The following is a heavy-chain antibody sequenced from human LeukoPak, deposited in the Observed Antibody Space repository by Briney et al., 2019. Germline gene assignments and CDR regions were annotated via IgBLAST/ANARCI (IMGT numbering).Heavy chain of an antibody. D-gene: IGHD6-13*01. CDR3: ARNFFWTAGTGFDP. J-gene: IGHJ5*02. CDR2: IHYSGSS. V-gene: IGHV4-59*08. CDR1: GGSISSYY. Sequence: PSETLSLTCTVSGGSISSYYWSWIRQPPGKGLEWIGYIHYSGSSNYNPSLKSRVTISVDTSKNQFSLKLNSVTAADTAVYYCARNFFWTAGTGFDPWGQGTLVTVSS.